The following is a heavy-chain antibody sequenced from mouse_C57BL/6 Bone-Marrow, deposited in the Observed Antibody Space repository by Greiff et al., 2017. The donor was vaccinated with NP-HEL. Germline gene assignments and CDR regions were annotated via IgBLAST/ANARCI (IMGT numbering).Heavy chain of an antibody. CDR3: ARRYGSSLYYAMDY. J-gene: IGHJ4*01. CDR1: GYTFTSYW. Sequence: QVQLQQSGAELVMPGASVKLSCKASGYTFTSYWMHWVKQRPGQGLEWIGEIDPSDSYTNYNQKFKGKSTLTVDKSSSTAYMQRSSLTYEDSAVYYCARRYGSSLYYAMDYWGQGTSVTVSS. CDR2: IDPSDSYT. D-gene: IGHD1-1*01. V-gene: IGHV1-69*01.